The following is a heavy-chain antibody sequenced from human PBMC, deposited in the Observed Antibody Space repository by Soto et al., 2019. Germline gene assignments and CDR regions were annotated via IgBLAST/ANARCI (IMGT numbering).Heavy chain of an antibody. D-gene: IGHD5-18*01. CDR3: AKSLISVQLPNYYYGMDV. V-gene: IGHV3-30*18. CDR2: ISYDGSNK. J-gene: IGHJ6*02. Sequence: VRQAPGKGLEWVAVISYDGSNKYCADSVKGRFTISRDNSKNTLYLQMNSLRAEDTAVYYCAKSLISVQLPNYYYGMDVWGQGTTVTVSS.